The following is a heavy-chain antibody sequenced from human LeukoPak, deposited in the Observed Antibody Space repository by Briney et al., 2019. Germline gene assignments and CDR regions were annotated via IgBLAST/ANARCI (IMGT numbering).Heavy chain of an antibody. J-gene: IGHJ4*02. CDR3: TRGPTREQQLPFRY. Sequence: GGSLSLSCTASGFTFGDYAMSWVRQAPGKGLEWVGFIRSKAYGGTTEYAASVKGRFTISRDDSKSIAYLQKNSLKAEDTAVYYCTRGPTREQQLPFRYWGQGTLVTVSS. V-gene: IGHV3-49*04. D-gene: IGHD6-13*01. CDR2: IRSKAYGGTT. CDR1: GFTFGDYA.